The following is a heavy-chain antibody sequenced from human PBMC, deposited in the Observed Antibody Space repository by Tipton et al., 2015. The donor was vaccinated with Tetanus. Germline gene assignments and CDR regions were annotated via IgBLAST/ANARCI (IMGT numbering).Heavy chain of an antibody. CDR2: ILYSGST. D-gene: IGHD2/OR15-2a*01. V-gene: IGHV4-39*01. Sequence: TLSLTCTVSGGSISRSPYYWGWIRQSPGKGLEWIGSILYSGSTYYTPSLKSRVTVSVDTSTNQFSLNLNSVTAADTGVYYCARHLRGSIFYWGRGTLVTVSS. CDR3: ARHLRGSIFY. CDR1: GGSISRSPYY. J-gene: IGHJ4*02.